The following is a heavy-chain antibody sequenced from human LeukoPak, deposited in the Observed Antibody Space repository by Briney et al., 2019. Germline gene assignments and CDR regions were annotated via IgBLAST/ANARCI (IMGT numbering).Heavy chain of an antibody. D-gene: IGHD3-22*01. J-gene: IGHJ4*02. V-gene: IGHV3-9*01. CDR3: AKDNYYDSSGYYKN. CDR1: GFTFDDYA. CDR2: ISWNSGSI. Sequence: GRSLRLSCAASGFTFDDYAMPWVRQAPGKGLEWVSGISWNSGSIGYADSVKGRFTISRDNAKNSLYLQMNSLRAEDTALYYCAKDNYYDSSGYYKNWGQGTLVTVSS.